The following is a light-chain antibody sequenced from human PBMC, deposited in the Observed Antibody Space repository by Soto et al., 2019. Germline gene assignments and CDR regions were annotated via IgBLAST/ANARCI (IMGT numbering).Light chain of an antibody. CDR3: SSYTSSRTLYV. CDR1: SSDVGGYTY. J-gene: IGLJ1*01. V-gene: IGLV2-14*01. Sequence: QSVLTQPASVSGSPRQSITISCTGASSDVGGYTYVSWYQQHPGKAPKLMIYEVNNRPSGVSNRFSGSKSGNTASLTISGLQAEDEADYYCSSYTSSRTLYVFGTGTKATVL. CDR2: EVN.